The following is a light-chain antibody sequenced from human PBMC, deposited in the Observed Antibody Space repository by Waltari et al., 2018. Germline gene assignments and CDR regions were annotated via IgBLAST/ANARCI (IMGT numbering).Light chain of an antibody. CDR3: QQYNSYSPYT. CDR1: QSINIW. Sequence: DIQLTQSPSTLSAFVGDRVTITCRASQSINIWLAWYQQKSGKAPKLLIYEASIVESGVPARFSGSGSGTEFTLTISSLQAEDFATYYCQQYNSYSPYTFGQGTKLEMK. V-gene: IGKV1-5*03. CDR2: EAS. J-gene: IGKJ2*01.